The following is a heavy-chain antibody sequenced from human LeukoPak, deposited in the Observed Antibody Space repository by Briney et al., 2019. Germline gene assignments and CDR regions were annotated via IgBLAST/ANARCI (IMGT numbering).Heavy chain of an antibody. Sequence: AGGSLRLSCAASGFTFSSYEMNWVRQAPGKGLEWVSYISSSGSTIYYADSAKGRFTISRDNAKNSLYLQMNSLRAEDTAVYYCAILPVEMATMFDYWGQGTLVTVSS. J-gene: IGHJ4*02. D-gene: IGHD5-24*01. CDR2: ISSSGSTI. CDR3: AILPVEMATMFDY. CDR1: GFTFSSYE. V-gene: IGHV3-48*03.